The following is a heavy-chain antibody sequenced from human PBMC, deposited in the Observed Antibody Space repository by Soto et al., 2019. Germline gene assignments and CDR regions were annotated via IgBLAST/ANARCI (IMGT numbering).Heavy chain of an antibody. CDR1: GFTFGTSW. CDR3: AAGFPPDY. J-gene: IGHJ4*02. V-gene: IGHV3-7*01. CDR2: INGDGSEE. Sequence: EVQLVESGGVLVQPGGSLKVSCEASGFTFGTSWRNWFRQAPGKGLEWVANINGDGSEEYYVDSVRGRFTISRDNVKNSLFLQMNSLRAEDTAVYYCAAGFPPDYWGQGTLVTVSS. D-gene: IGHD3-10*01.